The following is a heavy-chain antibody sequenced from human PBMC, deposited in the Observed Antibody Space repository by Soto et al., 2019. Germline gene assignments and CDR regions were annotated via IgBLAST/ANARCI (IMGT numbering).Heavy chain of an antibody. CDR3: ARGTTFGGVIAHSWFDP. D-gene: IGHD3-16*02. Sequence: SETLSLTCTVSGGSISSYYWSWIRQPPGKGLEWIGYIYYSGSTNYNPSLKSRVTISVDTSKNQFSLKLSSVTAADTAVYYCARGTTFGGVIAHSWFDPWGQGTLVTVSS. V-gene: IGHV4-59*01. CDR1: GGSISSYY. CDR2: IYYSGST. J-gene: IGHJ5*02.